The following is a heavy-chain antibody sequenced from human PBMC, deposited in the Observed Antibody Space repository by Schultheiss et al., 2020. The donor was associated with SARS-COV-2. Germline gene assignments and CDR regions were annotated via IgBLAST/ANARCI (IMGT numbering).Heavy chain of an antibody. CDR1: GFTFSSYA. CDR3: VKADYGDLVA. V-gene: IGHV3-23*01. Sequence: GESLKISCAASGFTFSSYAMSWVRQAPGKGLEWVSAISGSGGSTYYADSVKGRFTISRDTSKNTLDLQMSGLRVEDTAVYYCVKADYGDLVAWGQGTLVTVSS. J-gene: IGHJ4*02. D-gene: IGHD4-17*01. CDR2: ISGSGGST.